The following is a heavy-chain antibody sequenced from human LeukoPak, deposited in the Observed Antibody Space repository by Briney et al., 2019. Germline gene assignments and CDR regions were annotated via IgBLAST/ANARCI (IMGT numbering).Heavy chain of an antibody. J-gene: IGHJ4*02. CDR1: GFTFSSYG. CDR3: ARDPYGGNPEPLDY. CDR2: IWYDGSNK. V-gene: IGHV3-33*01. Sequence: PGGSLRLSCAASGFTFSSYGMHWVRQAPGKGLEWVTIIWYDGSNKYYADSVKGRFTISRDNSKNTLYLQMNSLRAEDTAVYYCARDPYGGNPEPLDYWGQGTLVTVSS. D-gene: IGHD4-23*01.